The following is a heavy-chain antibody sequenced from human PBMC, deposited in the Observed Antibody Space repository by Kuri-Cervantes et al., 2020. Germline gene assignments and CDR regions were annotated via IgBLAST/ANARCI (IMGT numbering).Heavy chain of an antibody. CDR3: AYTARRNYYGSGSYPYYFDF. D-gene: IGHD3-10*01. V-gene: IGHV3-53*05. CDR1: GFTVSSNY. CDR2: IYSGGST. Sequence: GESLKISCAASGFTVSSNYMSWVRQAPGKGLEWVSVIYSGGSTYYADSVKGRFTISRDNSKNTLYLQMSSLRTEDTAVYYCAYTARRNYYGSGSYPYYFDFWGQGTLVTVSS. J-gene: IGHJ4*02.